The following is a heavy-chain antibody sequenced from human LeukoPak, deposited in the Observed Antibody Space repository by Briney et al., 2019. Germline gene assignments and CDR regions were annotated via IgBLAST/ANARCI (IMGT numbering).Heavy chain of an antibody. Sequence: ASVKVSCKASGYTFTSYYMHWVRQAPGQGLEWMGIINPSGGSTSYAQKFQGRVTMTRDMSTSTVYMELSSLRSEDTAVYYCARGLSARVLWFGELLYYFDYWGQGTLVTVSS. CDR1: GYTFTSYY. V-gene: IGHV1-46*01. D-gene: IGHD3-10*01. CDR3: ARGLSARVLWFGELLYYFDY. CDR2: INPSGGST. J-gene: IGHJ4*02.